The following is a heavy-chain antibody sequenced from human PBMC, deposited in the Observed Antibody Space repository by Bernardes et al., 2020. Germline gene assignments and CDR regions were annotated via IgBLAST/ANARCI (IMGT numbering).Heavy chain of an antibody. J-gene: IGHJ4*02. Sequence: SETLSLTCTVSGGSISSYYWSWIRQPPGKGLEWIGYIYYIGSTNYNPSLKSRVTISVDTSKNQFSLKLSSVTAADTAVYYCARGPLNYGDYYFDYWGQGTLVTVSS. V-gene: IGHV4-59*01. CDR3: ARGPLNYGDYYFDY. CDR2: IYYIGST. D-gene: IGHD4-17*01. CDR1: GGSISSYY.